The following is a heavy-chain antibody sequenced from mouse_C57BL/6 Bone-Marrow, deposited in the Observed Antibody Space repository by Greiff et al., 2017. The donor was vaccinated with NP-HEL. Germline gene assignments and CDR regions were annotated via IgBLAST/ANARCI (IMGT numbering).Heavy chain of an antibody. Sequence: EVMLVESGPGLAKPSQTLSLTCSVTGYSITSDYWNWIRKFPGNKLEYMGYISYSGSTSYNPSLKSRISITRDKSKSQYYLQLNSVTTEDTATYYCARSYGDVMDYWGQGTSVTVSS. CDR2: ISYSGST. CDR3: ARSYGDVMDY. J-gene: IGHJ4*01. V-gene: IGHV3-8*01. CDR1: GYSITSDY. D-gene: IGHD1-1*01.